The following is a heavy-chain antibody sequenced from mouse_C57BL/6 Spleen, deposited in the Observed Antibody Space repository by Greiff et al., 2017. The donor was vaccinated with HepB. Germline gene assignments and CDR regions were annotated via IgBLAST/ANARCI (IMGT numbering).Heavy chain of an antibody. Sequence: VQLQQSGAELARPGASVKMSCKASGYTFTSYTMHWVKQRPGQGLEWIGYINPSSGYTKYNQKFKDKATLTADKSSSTAYMQLSSLTSEDSAVYYCARTSSGYYYAMDYWGQGTSVTVSS. CDR1: GYTFTSYT. V-gene: IGHV1-4*01. J-gene: IGHJ4*01. CDR2: INPSSGYT. D-gene: IGHD3-2*02. CDR3: ARTSSGYYYAMDY.